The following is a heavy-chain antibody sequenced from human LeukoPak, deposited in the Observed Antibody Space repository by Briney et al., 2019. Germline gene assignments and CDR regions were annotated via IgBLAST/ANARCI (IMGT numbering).Heavy chain of an antibody. CDR3: THVVVTSLDY. Sequence: GGPLRLFCAASGFTFSHAWMSLLRQAPGRALEWVGRIKSKTDGRTTDYAAPVKGRFTISIDDSNNTLYLQMNSLKTEDTAVYYCTHVVVTSLDYWGQGTLVTVSS. J-gene: IGHJ4*02. CDR1: GFTFSHAW. D-gene: IGHD3-22*01. V-gene: IGHV3-15*01. CDR2: IKSKTDGRTT.